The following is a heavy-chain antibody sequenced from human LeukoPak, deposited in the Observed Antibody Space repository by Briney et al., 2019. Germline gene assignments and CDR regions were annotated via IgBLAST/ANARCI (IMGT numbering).Heavy chain of an antibody. CDR1: GGSISSSSYY. Sequence: SSETLSLTXTVSGGSISSSSYYWGWIRQPPGKGLEWIGSIYYSGSTYYNPSLKSRVTISVDTSENQFSLKLSSVTAADTAVYYCVRHREDSGPWAFDYWGQGTLVTVSS. J-gene: IGHJ4*02. V-gene: IGHV4-39*01. D-gene: IGHD1-26*01. CDR2: IYYSGST. CDR3: VRHREDSGPWAFDY.